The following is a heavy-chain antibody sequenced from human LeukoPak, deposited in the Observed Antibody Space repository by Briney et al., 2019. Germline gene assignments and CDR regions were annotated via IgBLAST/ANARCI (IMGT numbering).Heavy chain of an antibody. CDR2: IYYSGST. D-gene: IGHD3-3*01. J-gene: IGHJ4*02. CDR1: GGSISSGGYY. CDR3: ARGNYDFWSGTTNYYFDY. Sequence: SETLSLTCTVSGGSISSGGYYWSWIRQHPGKGLEWIGYIYYSGSTYYNPSLKSRVTISVDTSKNQFSLKLSSVTAADTAVYYCARGNYDFWSGTTNYYFDYWGQGTLVTVSS. V-gene: IGHV4-31*03.